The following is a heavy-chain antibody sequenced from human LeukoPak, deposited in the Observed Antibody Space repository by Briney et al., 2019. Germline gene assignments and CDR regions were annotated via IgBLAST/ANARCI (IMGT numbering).Heavy chain of an antibody. V-gene: IGHV3-7*01. CDR3: ARSHYYYYYMDV. Sequence: PGGSLRLSCAASGFTFSSYWMNWVRQAPGKGPEWVANIKKDGSEKYYVDSVKGRFTISRDNARNSLYLQMNSLRAEDTAVYYCARSHYYYYYMDVWGKGTTVTVSS. CDR1: GFTFSSYW. CDR2: IKKDGSEK. J-gene: IGHJ6*03.